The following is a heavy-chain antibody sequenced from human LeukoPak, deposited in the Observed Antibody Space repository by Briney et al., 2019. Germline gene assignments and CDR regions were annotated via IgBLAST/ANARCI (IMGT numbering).Heavy chain of an antibody. Sequence: SETLSLTCAVYGGSFSGYYWSWIRQPPGKGLEWIGEINHSGSTNYNPSLKSRVTISVDTSKNQFSLKLSFVTAADTAVYYCARIVVVPAAHRAYYFDYWGQGTLVTVSS. J-gene: IGHJ4*02. V-gene: IGHV4-34*01. CDR3: ARIVVVPAAHRAYYFDY. CDR1: GGSFSGYY. CDR2: INHSGST. D-gene: IGHD2-2*01.